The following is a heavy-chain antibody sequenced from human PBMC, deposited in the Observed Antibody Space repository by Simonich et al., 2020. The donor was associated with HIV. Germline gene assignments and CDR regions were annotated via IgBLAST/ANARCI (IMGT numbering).Heavy chain of an antibody. D-gene: IGHD2-15*01. CDR3: ARGGYCSGGSCYPLFSRYGMDV. CDR2: INHSGST. V-gene: IGHV4-34*01. J-gene: IGHJ6*02. CDR1: GGSFSGYY. Sequence: QVQLQQWGAGLLKPSETLSLTCAVYGGSFSGYYWSWIRQHPGKGLEWIGAINHSGSTNYHPALKIRVTITVDTSKNQFSLKLSSVTAADTAVYYCARGGYCSGGSCYPLFSRYGMDVWGQGTTVTVSS.